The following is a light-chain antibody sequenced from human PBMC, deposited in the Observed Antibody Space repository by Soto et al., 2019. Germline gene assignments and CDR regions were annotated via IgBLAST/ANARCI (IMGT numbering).Light chain of an antibody. Sequence: AIRMTQSPSSLSASTGDRVTITCRASQGISSYLAWYQQKPGKAPKLLIYAASTLQSGVPSRFSGSGSGTEFTLTISSLQPEDSATYYCLQHNSYPWTFGRGTKVDIK. CDR1: QGISSY. CDR2: AAS. J-gene: IGKJ1*01. CDR3: LQHNSYPWT. V-gene: IGKV1-8*01.